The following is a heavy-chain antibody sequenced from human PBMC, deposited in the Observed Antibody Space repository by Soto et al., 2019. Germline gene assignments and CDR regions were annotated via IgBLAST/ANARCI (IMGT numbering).Heavy chain of an antibody. V-gene: IGHV4-30-2*01. CDR1: GGSISSGGYS. CDR2: IYHNGST. Sequence: PSETLSLTCAVSGGSISSGGYSWSWIRQPPGKGLEWIGYIYHNGSTYYNPSLKSRVTISVDRSKNQFSLKLSSVTAADTAVYYCARCGGDCYSSWFDPWGQGTLVTVSS. J-gene: IGHJ5*02. D-gene: IGHD2-21*02. CDR3: ARCGGDCYSSWFDP.